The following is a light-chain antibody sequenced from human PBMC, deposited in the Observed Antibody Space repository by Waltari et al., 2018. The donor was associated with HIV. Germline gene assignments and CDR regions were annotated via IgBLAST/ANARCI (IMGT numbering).Light chain of an antibody. CDR2: AAS. Sequence: DIQMTQSPSSLSASVGDRVTITCRASQSINRYLTWYQQKPGKAPKHLIYAASSLQSGVPSRFSGSGYGTDFTRTISSLQPEDFATYYCQQSYSTPFGFGHGTKLEIK. J-gene: IGKJ2*03. CDR3: QQSYSTPFG. CDR1: QSINRY. V-gene: IGKV1-39*01.